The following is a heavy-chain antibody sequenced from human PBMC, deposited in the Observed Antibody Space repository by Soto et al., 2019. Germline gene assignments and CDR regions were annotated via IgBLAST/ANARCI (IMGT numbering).Heavy chain of an antibody. CDR2: ISGSGGST. J-gene: IGHJ3*02. Sequence: GGSLRLSCAASGFTFSSYAMSWVRQAPGKGLEWVSAISGSGGSTYYADSVKGRFTISRDNSKNTLYLQMNSLRAEDTAVYYCAKEDIVVVVAARVPGAFDIWGQGTMVTVSS. D-gene: IGHD2-15*01. CDR1: GFTFSSYA. CDR3: AKEDIVVVVAARVPGAFDI. V-gene: IGHV3-23*01.